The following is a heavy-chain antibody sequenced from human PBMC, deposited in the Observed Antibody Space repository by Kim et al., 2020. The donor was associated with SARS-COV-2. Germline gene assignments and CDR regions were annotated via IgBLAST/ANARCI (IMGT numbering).Heavy chain of an antibody. Sequence: YYADSVKGRFTISRDNAKNSLYLQMNSLRAEDTAVYYCASSTVVTPGVGYWGQGTLVTVSS. D-gene: IGHD4-17*01. J-gene: IGHJ4*02. CDR3: ASSTVVTPGVGY. V-gene: IGHV3-21*01.